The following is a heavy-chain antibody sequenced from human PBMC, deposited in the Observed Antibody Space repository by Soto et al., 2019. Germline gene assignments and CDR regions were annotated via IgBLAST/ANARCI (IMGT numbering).Heavy chain of an antibody. Sequence: GGSLRLSCAASGFTFSSYGMHWVRQAPGKGLEWVATISSDGNNKYYADSVKGRFTISRDNPNITLYLQMNSLGAEDTAVYYCANDPKTPTYFYASGSYSEPRGYFDCWGQGTLVTVSS. D-gene: IGHD3-10*01. V-gene: IGHV3-30*18. CDR3: ANDPKTPTYFYASGSYSEPRGYFDC. CDR2: ISSDGNNK. J-gene: IGHJ4*02. CDR1: GFTFSSYG.